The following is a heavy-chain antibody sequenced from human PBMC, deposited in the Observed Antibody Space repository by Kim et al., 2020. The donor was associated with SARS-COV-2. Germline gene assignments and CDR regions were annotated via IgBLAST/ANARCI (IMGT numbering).Heavy chain of an antibody. CDR1: GFTFSSYS. J-gene: IGHJ3*02. V-gene: IGHV3-21*01. D-gene: IGHD2-2*01. Sequence: GGSLRLSCAASGFTFSSYSMNWVRQAPGKGLEWVSSISSSSSYIYYADLVKGRFTISRDNAKNSLYLQMNSLRAEDTAVYYCARGYCSSTSCYSFAFDIWGQGTMVTVSS. CDR2: ISSSSSYI. CDR3: ARGYCSSTSCYSFAFDI.